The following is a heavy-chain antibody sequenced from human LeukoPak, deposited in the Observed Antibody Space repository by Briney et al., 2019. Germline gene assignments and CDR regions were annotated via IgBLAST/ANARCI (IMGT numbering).Heavy chain of an antibody. D-gene: IGHD3-10*01. V-gene: IGHV3-53*01. Sequence: GGSLRLSCAASGFTVSGNYMIWVRQTPGKRLEWVSLIYSGGNTYYTDSVKGRSTISRDNSENTLYLQMNSLRTEDTAVYYCARVADYYVSGHFDYWGQGTLVTVSS. J-gene: IGHJ4*02. CDR3: ARVADYYVSGHFDY. CDR2: IYSGGNT. CDR1: GFTVSGNY.